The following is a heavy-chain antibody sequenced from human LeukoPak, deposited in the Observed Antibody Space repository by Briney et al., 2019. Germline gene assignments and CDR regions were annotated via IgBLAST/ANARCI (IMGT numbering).Heavy chain of an antibody. CDR1: GFTVSSNY. V-gene: IGHV3-53*01. Sequence: GGSLRLSCAASGFTVSSNYMSWVRQAPGKGLEWVSVIYSGGSTYYADSVKGRFTISRDNSKNTLYLQINSLRAEDTAVYYCARWGAAAGSFDYWGQGTLVTVSS. D-gene: IGHD6-13*01. J-gene: IGHJ4*02. CDR2: IYSGGST. CDR3: ARWGAAAGSFDY.